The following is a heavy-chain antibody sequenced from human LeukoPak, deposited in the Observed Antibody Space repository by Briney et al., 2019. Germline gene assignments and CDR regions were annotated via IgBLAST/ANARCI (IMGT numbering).Heavy chain of an antibody. J-gene: IGHJ3*01. CDR1: GFTFSNYA. D-gene: IGHD3-22*01. Sequence: GGSLRLSCAASGFTFSNYAINWVCQAPGKGLKWVSGISATGDSTYYADSVKGRFTISRDNSKNTLYLQMYSLRAEDTALYYCIIRITVRGYCNSSGDAFDLWGQGTMVTVSS. V-gene: IGHV3-23*01. CDR3: IIRITVRGYCNSSGDAFDL. CDR2: ISATGDST.